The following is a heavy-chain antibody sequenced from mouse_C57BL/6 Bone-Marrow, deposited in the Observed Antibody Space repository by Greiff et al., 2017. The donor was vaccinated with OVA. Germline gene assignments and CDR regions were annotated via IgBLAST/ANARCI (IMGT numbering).Heavy chain of an antibody. CDR1: GYTFTDYN. V-gene: IGHV1-22*01. Sequence: EVKLQESGPELVKPGASVKMSCKASGYTFTDYNMHWVKQSHGKSLEWIGYINPNNGGTSYNQKFKGKATLTVNKSSSTAYMELRSLTSEDSAVYYCARKELRYYFDYWGQGTTLTVSS. CDR3: ARKELRYYFDY. CDR2: INPNNGGT. D-gene: IGHD1-1*01. J-gene: IGHJ2*01.